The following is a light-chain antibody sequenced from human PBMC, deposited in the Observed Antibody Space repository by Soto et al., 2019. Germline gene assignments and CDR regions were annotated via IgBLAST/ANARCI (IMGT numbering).Light chain of an antibody. CDR1: SSDVGTYNY. Sequence: QSALTQPRSVSGPPGQSVSISCSGTSSDVGTYNYVSWYQQHPGKAPKLMIYDVSKRPSGVPDRFSGSKSGNTASLTISGLQAEDEADYYFCSYAGGYTHAVFGGGTQLTVL. CDR3: CSYAGGYTHAV. V-gene: IGLV2-11*01. CDR2: DVS. J-gene: IGLJ2*01.